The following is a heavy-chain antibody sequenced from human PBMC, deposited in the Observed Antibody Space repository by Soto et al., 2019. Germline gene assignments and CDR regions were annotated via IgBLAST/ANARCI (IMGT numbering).Heavy chain of an antibody. CDR2: TYYRSKWYN. V-gene: IGHV6-1*01. J-gene: IGHJ6*02. Sequence: PSQTLSLTCAISGDSVSSNSAAWNWIRQSPSRGLEWLGRTYYRSKWYNDYAVSVKSRITINPDTSKNQFSLQLNSVTPEDTAVYYCARLSLRSIAAAGTDYYYGMDVWGQGTTVTVSS. CDR1: GDSVSSNSAA. D-gene: IGHD6-13*01. CDR3: ARLSLRSIAAAGTDYYYGMDV.